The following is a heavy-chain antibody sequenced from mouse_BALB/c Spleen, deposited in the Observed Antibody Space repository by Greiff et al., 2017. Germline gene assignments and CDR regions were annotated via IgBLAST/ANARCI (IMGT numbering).Heavy chain of an antibody. J-gene: IGHJ4*01. CDR3: ARDPGFYAMDY. V-gene: IGHV2-9*02. CDR2: IWAGGST. CDR1: GFSLTSYG. D-gene: IGHD3-1*01. Sequence: QVQLKESGPGLVAPSQSLSITCTVSGFSLTSYGVHWVRQPPGKGLEWLGVIWAGGSTNYNSALMSRLSISKDNSKSQVFLKMNSLQTDDTAMYYCARDPGFYAMDYWGQGTSVTVSS.